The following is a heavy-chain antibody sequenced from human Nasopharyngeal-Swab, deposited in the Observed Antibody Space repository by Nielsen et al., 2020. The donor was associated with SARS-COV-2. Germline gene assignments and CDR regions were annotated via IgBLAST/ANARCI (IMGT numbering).Heavy chain of an antibody. CDR2: IHYTGKT. D-gene: IGHD3-16*02. CDR3: AREVINQAVSDAFDF. CDR1: GGSISSDNYF. V-gene: IGHV4-31*03. J-gene: IGHJ3*01. Sequence: SETLSLTCTVSGGSISSDNYFWSWIRQRPGKGLEWIGYIHYTGKTYYNPSLESRLTISLDTSRNQFSLMLRSVTAADTAVYYCAREVINQAVSDAFDFWCQGTMVTVSS.